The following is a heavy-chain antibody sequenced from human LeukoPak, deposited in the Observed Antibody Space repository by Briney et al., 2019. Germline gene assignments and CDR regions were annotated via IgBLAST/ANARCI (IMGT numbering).Heavy chain of an antibody. V-gene: IGHV3-48*04. J-gene: IGHJ6*02. CDR3: ARDRPKEDGMDV. CDR1: GFTFSSYS. Sequence: GGSLRLSCAASGFTFSSYSMNWVRKAPGKGLEWVSYISSSSTIYYADSVKGRFTISRDNAKNSLYLQMNSLRAEDTAVYYCARDRPKEDGMDVWGQGTTVTVSS. CDR2: ISSSSTI.